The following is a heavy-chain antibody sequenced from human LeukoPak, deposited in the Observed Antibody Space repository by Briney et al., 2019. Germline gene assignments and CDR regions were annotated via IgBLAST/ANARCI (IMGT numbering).Heavy chain of an antibody. D-gene: IGHD1-1*01. V-gene: IGHV1-18*01. Sequence: GASVKVSCKASGYTFTSYGISWVRQAPGQGLEWMGWISAYNGNTNYAQKLQGRVTMTTDTSTSTAYMELRSLRSDDTAVYYCARESVQLERRLITFDYWGQGTLVTVSS. J-gene: IGHJ4*02. CDR3: ARESVQLERRLITFDY. CDR1: GYTFTSYG. CDR2: ISAYNGNT.